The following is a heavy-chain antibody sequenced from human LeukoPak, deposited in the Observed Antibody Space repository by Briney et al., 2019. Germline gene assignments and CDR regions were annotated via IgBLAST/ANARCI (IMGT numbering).Heavy chain of an antibody. CDR1: GGSFSGYY. J-gene: IGHJ4*02. D-gene: IGHD7-27*01. CDR3: ASMNWGSPFDY. V-gene: IGHV4-34*01. CDR2: INHSGST. Sequence: SETLSLTCAVYGGSFSGYYWSWIRQPPGKGLEWIGEINHSGSTNYNPSLKSRVTISVDTSKNQFSLKLSSVTAADTAVYYCASMNWGSPFDYWGQGTPVTVSS.